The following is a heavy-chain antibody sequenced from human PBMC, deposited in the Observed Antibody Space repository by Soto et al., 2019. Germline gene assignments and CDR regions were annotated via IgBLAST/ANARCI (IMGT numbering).Heavy chain of an antibody. CDR2: IIPVLDIT. D-gene: IGHD5-12*01. CDR1: GGTFSRYS. Sequence: GASVKVSCKTSGGTFSRYSISWVRQAPGQGLEWMGRIIPVLDITNYAQKFQGRITLSADKSTSTVYLELSSLRSDDTAIYYCARPVADGCDFAYWGQGTQVTVS. CDR3: ARPVADGCDFAY. J-gene: IGHJ4*02. V-gene: IGHV1-69*02.